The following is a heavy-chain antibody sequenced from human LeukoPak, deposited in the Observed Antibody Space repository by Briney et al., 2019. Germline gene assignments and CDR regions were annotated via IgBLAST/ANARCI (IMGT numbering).Heavy chain of an antibody. J-gene: IGHJ4*02. D-gene: IGHD5-12*01. CDR2: ITNSGENT. V-gene: IGHV3-23*01. CDR1: GFSFPYG. Sequence: GGSLRLSCEASGFSFPYGMSWVRQAPGKGLEWVSGITNSGENTYYADSVKGRFTISRDNSKNTLFLEMNSLRVEDTAVYYCAKGRSGYDWQLDYWGQGTLVTVSS. CDR3: AKGRSGYDWQLDY.